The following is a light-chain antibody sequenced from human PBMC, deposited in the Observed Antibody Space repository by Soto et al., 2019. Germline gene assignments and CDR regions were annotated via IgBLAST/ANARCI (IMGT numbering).Light chain of an antibody. CDR3: ASYTSRSTVV. J-gene: IGLJ2*01. Sequence: SALTQPASVSGSPGQSITISCTGTSRDVGGYTYVSWYQHHPGKVPKLIIYDVSTRPSGVSSRFSGSKSGNTASLTISGLQADDEADYYCASYTSRSTVVVGGGTKVTVL. CDR2: DVS. V-gene: IGLV2-14*03. CDR1: SRDVGGYTY.